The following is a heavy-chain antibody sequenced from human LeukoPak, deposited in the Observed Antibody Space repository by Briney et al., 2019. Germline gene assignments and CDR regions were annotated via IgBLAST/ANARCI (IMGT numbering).Heavy chain of an antibody. CDR2: IKSKTDGGTT. J-gene: IGHJ4*02. CDR3: TTEYYYDSSGYYHNDY. D-gene: IGHD3-22*01. CDR1: GFTFSNAW. Sequence: PGGTLRLSCAASGFTFSNAWMSWVRQAPGKGLEWVGRIKSKTDGGTTDYAAPVKGRFTISRDDSKNTLYLQMNSLKTEDTAVYYCTTEYYYDSSGYYHNDYWGQGTLVTVSS. V-gene: IGHV3-15*01.